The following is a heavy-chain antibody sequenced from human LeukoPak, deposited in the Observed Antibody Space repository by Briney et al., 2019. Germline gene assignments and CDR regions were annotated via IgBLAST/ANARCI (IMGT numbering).Heavy chain of an antibody. V-gene: IGHV3-21*01. CDR1: GFTFSSYS. D-gene: IGHD1-26*01. J-gene: IGHJ6*03. CDR2: VSTGSNYI. CDR3: ARAGASLSGSYDYYYYYYMDV. Sequence: GGSLRLSCTASGFTFSSYSLNWVRQAPGKGLEWVSSVSTGSNYIYYADSVKGRFTISRDNAKNSLYLQMNSLRAEDTAVYYCARAGASLSGSYDYYYYYYMDVWGKGTTVTVSS.